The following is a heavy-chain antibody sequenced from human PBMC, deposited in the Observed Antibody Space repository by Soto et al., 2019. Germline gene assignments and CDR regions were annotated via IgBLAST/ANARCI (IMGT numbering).Heavy chain of an antibody. V-gene: IGHV1-69*13. Sequence: ASVKVSCKASGCTFSSYAISWVRQAPGQGLEWMGGIIPIFGTANYAQKFQGRVTITADESTSTAYMELSSLRSEDTAVYYCAIAYDFWSGYINGLYYYYGMDVWGQGTTVTVSS. CDR3: AIAYDFWSGYINGLYYYYGMDV. J-gene: IGHJ6*02. CDR1: GCTFSSYA. D-gene: IGHD3-3*01. CDR2: IIPIFGTA.